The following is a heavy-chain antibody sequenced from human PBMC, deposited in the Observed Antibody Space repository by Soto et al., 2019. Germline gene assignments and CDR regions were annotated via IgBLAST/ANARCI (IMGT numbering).Heavy chain of an antibody. CDR1: GYTLTELS. Sequence: VSVKVCCKVSGYTLTELSMRWVRQAPGRGLEWMGGFDREDGETIYAQKFEGRVTMTEDTSTDTAYMELSSLRSEDTAVYYCATTFNSSRCHRCGMDVWGQGTTVTRSS. CDR2: FDREDGET. CDR3: ATTFNSSRCHRCGMDV. V-gene: IGHV1-24*01. J-gene: IGHJ6*02. D-gene: IGHD6-13*01.